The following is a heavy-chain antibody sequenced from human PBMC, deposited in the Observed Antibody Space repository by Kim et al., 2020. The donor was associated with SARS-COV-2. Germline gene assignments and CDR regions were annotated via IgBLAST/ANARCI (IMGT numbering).Heavy chain of an antibody. CDR1: GGSISSSSYY. D-gene: IGHD1-26*01. V-gene: IGHV4-39*01. J-gene: IGHJ4*02. Sequence: SETLSLTCTVSGGSISSSSYYWGWIRQPPGKGLEWIGSIYYSGSTYYNPSLKSRVTISVDTSKNQFSLKLSSVTAADTAVYYCARQVLYSGSYYAHFDYWGQGTLVTVSS. CDR3: ARQVLYSGSYYAHFDY. CDR2: IYYSGST.